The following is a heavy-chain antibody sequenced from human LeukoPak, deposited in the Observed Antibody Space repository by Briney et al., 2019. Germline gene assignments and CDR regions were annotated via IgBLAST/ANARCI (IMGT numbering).Heavy chain of an antibody. V-gene: IGHV3-23*01. Sequence: QPSETLSLTCAVYGGSFSGYYWSWIRQPPGKGLEWVSTITTSDGNTYYADSVKGRSTVSRDNSKNTLFLQMNSLRAEDTAVYYCAKDGGLWVSAHWGDSWGRGTLVTVSS. CDR2: ITTSDGNT. CDR3: AKDGGLWVSAHWGDS. J-gene: IGHJ4*02. CDR1: GGSFSGYY. D-gene: IGHD7-27*01.